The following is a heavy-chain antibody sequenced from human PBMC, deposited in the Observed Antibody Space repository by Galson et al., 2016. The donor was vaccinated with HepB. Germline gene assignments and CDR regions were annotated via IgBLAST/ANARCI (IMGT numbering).Heavy chain of an antibody. D-gene: IGHD3-22*01. CDR2: IYSAGTT. V-gene: IGHV3-53*01. Sequence: SLRLSCAASGFTVSNHYMSWVRQAPGKGLEWVSIIYSAGTTYYTDSVEDRFTLSRDNFHNTLYLQMNSLRAEDTAVYYCARDTNYYYDSSGYYTYYGMDVWGLGTTVTVSS. CDR3: ARDTNYYYDSSGYYTYYGMDV. J-gene: IGHJ6*02. CDR1: GFTVSNHY.